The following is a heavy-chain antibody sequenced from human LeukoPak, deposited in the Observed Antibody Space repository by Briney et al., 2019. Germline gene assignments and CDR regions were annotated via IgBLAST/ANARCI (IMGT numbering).Heavy chain of an antibody. CDR3: AREGMATIPHY. D-gene: IGHD5-24*01. J-gene: IGHJ4*02. CDR1: GFTFSNYA. V-gene: IGHV3-30-3*01. Sequence: PGGSLRLSCAASGFTFSNYAMHWVRQAPGKGLEWVAVISYDGSNKYYADSVKGRFTISRDNSKNTLYLQMNSRRAEDTAVYYCAREGMATIPHYWGQGTLVTVSS. CDR2: ISYDGSNK.